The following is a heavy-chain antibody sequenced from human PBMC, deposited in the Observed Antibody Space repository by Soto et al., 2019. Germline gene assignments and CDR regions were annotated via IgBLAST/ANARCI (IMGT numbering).Heavy chain of an antibody. Sequence: SGGSLRLSCAASGFIFSTYAMNWVRQTPGKGLEWVSAISSSGDSTYYAESVRGRFTISRDNSINTLYLQMRSLRPEDTAVYYCAHPRGYGVFDAVDIWGQGTRVTVS. J-gene: IGHJ3*02. D-gene: IGHD4-17*01. V-gene: IGHV3-23*01. CDR3: AHPRGYGVFDAVDI. CDR2: ISSSGDST. CDR1: GFIFSTYA.